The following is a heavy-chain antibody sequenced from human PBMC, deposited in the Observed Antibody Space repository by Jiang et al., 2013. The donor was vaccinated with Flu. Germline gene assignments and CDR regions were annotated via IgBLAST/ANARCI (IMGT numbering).Heavy chain of an antibody. CDR3: ARKRVVVAAPFDY. Sequence: VQLLESGGGVVQPGRSLRLSCAASGFTFSNYGMHWVRQAPGKGLEWVAVISYDGSNKYYADSVKGRFTISRDNSKNTLYLQMNSLRAEDTAVYYCARKRVVVAAPFDYWGQGTLVTV. J-gene: IGHJ4*02. CDR2: ISYDGSNK. V-gene: IGHV3-33*05. D-gene: IGHD2-15*01. CDR1: GFTFSNYG.